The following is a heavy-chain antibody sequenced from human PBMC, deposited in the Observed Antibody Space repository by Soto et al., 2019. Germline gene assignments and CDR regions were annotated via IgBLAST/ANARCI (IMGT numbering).Heavy chain of an antibody. CDR2: ISYDGSNK. V-gene: IGHV3-30-3*01. D-gene: IGHD3-10*01. Sequence: QVQLVESGGGVVQPGRSLRLSCAASGFTFSSYAMHWVRQAPGKGLEWVAVISYDGSNKYYADSVKGRFTISRDNSKNTLYLQMNSLRAEDTAVYYCARVGVSAYYGMDVWGQGTTVTVSS. CDR1: GFTFSSYA. J-gene: IGHJ6*02. CDR3: ARVGVSAYYGMDV.